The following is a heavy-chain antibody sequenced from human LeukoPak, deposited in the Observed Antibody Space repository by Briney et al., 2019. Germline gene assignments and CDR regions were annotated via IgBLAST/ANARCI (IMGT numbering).Heavy chain of an antibody. D-gene: IGHD2-15*01. J-gene: IGHJ4*02. V-gene: IGHV3-7*01. CDR3: ARGAWWGTN. CDR2: IKQDGSEK. CDR1: GFTFSNYY. Sequence: PGGSLRLSCAASGFTFSNYYITWVRQAPGKGLEWVANIKQDGSEKDYVDSVKGRFTISRDNAKNSLYLQMNSLRAEETAVYYCARGAWWGTNWGQGTLVTVSS.